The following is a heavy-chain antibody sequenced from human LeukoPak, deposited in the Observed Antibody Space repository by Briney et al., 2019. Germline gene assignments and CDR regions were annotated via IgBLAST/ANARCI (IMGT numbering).Heavy chain of an antibody. V-gene: IGHV3-64D*09. D-gene: IGHD6-19*01. CDR3: VKDLSGWNSFDY. Sequence: GGSLRLSCSASGFTFSSCAMHWVRQAPGMGLEYVSGINDYGTTTHYGDSVRGRVTISRDDSKNTVHLQMSSLRAEDTAVYYCVKDLSGWNSFDYWGQGTLVTVSS. J-gene: IGHJ4*02. CDR2: INDYGTTT. CDR1: GFTFSSCA.